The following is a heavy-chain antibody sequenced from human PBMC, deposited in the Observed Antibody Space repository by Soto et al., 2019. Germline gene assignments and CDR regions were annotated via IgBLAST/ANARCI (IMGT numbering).Heavy chain of an antibody. Sequence: ASVKVSCKASGYTFTGYYMHWVRQAPGQGLEWMGWINPNSGGTNYAQKFQGWVTMTRDTSISTAYMELSRLRSDDTAVYYCARDSRITMVRGVITTKYYFDYWGQGTLVTVSS. V-gene: IGHV1-2*04. J-gene: IGHJ4*02. D-gene: IGHD3-10*01. CDR3: ARDSRITMVRGVITTKYYFDY. CDR2: INPNSGGT. CDR1: GYTFTGYY.